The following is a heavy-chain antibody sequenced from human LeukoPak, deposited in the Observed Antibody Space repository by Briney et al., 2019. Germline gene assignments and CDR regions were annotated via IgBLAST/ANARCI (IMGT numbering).Heavy chain of an antibody. J-gene: IGHJ6*02. V-gene: IGHV3-11*01. Sequence: KPGGSLRLSCAASGFTFSDYYMSWIRQAPGKGLEWVSYISSSGSTIYYADSVKGRFTISRDNSKNSLYLQMNSLRAEDTAVYYCARVQGQWLADAYGMDVWGQGTTVTVSS. CDR1: GFTFSDYY. CDR3: ARVQGQWLADAYGMDV. D-gene: IGHD6-19*01. CDR2: ISSSGSTI.